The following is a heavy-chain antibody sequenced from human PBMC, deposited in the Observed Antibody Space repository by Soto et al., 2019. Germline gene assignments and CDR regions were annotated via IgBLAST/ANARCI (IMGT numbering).Heavy chain of an antibody. J-gene: IGHJ6*02. CDR2: ISFDGTNE. D-gene: IGHD3-3*01. CDR1: GFTIKNHA. CDR3: ARDRGLGFWVGLYRNDYHNGMDV. Sequence: QVQLVESGGGVVQPGGSLRLSCAASGFTIKNHAMYWVRQAPGKGLEWAAVISFDGTNEFYAESVKGRFAIFSDESKNTVYLQMNNLRVEDTAVYYCARDRGLGFWVGLYRNDYHNGMDVWGQGTTVTVSS. V-gene: IGHV3-30*09.